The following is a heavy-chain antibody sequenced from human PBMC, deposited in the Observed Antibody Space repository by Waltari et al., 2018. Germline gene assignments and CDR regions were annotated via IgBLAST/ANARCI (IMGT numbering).Heavy chain of an antibody. J-gene: IGHJ4*02. CDR3: ATYRNRIFDY. D-gene: IGHD4-4*01. Sequence: QVQLQESGPGLVKPAETLSLTCRVAGGSIGSYYWSWSRPPAGRGLEWIGRIHSNGGTNYNPALKSRVTMSVDTSRNQISLRLTSVAAADTAVYYCATYRNRIFDYWGQGTLVAVSS. CDR2: IHSNGGT. CDR1: GGSIGSYY. V-gene: IGHV4-4*07.